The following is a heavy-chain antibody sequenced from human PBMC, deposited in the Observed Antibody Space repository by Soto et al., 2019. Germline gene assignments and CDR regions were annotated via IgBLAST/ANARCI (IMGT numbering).Heavy chain of an antibody. CDR2: IYYSGST. J-gene: IGHJ4*02. Sequence: SETLSLTCTVSGGSISSGGYYWSWIRQHPGKGLEWIGYIYYSGSTYYNPSLRSRVTLSVDTSKNQFSLRLSSVTAADTAVYYCARHGHWAPLDDWGQGTLVTVSS. CDR1: GGSISSGGYY. V-gene: IGHV4-31*03. D-gene: IGHD3-16*01. CDR3: ARHGHWAPLDD.